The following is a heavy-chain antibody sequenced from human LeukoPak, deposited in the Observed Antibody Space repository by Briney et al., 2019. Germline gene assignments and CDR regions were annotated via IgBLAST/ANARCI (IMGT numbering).Heavy chain of an antibody. D-gene: IGHD5-12*01. CDR2: IYNDGNT. CDR3: ARDVGGYGTKGSYFDY. Sequence: GGALRLSCAASGFTVSSNYISWVRQAPGKGLEGVSIIYNDGNTYYADSVKGRFTISRDNAKNSLYLQMNSLRDEDTAVYYCARDVGGYGTKGSYFDYWGQGTLVTVSS. V-gene: IGHV3-53*01. CDR1: GFTVSSNY. J-gene: IGHJ4*02.